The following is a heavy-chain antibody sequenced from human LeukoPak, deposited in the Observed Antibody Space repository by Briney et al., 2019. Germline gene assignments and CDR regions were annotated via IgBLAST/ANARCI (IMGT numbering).Heavy chain of an antibody. CDR3: ARGRHHGNDY. V-gene: IGHV3-74*01. Sequence: GGSLRLSCAASGLTFSSFWMNWVRHAPGKGLVWVSRIASDGSSTTYADSVKGRFSISRDNAKNTLYLQMNSLRVEDTAVYYCARGRHHGNDYWGQGTLVTVSS. J-gene: IGHJ4*02. CDR1: GLTFSSFW. CDR2: IASDGSST. D-gene: IGHD4-23*01.